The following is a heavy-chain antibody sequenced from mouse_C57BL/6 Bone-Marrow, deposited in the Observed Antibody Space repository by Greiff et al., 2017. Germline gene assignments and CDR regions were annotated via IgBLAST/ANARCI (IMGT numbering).Heavy chain of an antibody. V-gene: IGHV5-6*02. CDR2: ISSGGSYT. CDR1: GFTFSSYG. J-gene: IGHJ1*03. D-gene: IGHD1-1*01. Sequence: DVKLVESGGDLVKPGGSLKLSCAASGFTFSSYGMSWVRQTPDKRLEWVATISSGGSYTYYPDSVKGRFTISRDNAKNTLYLQMSSLKSEDTAMYYCARQGYSYGSDWYFDVGAQGPRSPSPQ. CDR3: ARQGYSYGSDWYFDV.